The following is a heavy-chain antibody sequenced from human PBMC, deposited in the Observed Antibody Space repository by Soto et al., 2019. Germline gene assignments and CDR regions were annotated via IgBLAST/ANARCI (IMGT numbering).Heavy chain of an antibody. V-gene: IGHV5-10-1*03. J-gene: IGHJ5*02. CDR1: GYSFTSYW. D-gene: IGHD6-13*01. CDR2: IDPSDSYT. CDR3: ARGPSSSSWYNWFDP. Sequence: EVQLVQSGAEVKKPGESLRISCKGSGYSFTSYWISWVRQMPGKGLEWMGRIDPSDSYTNYSPSFQGHVTISADKSISTAYLQWSSLKASDTAMYYCARGPSSSSWYNWFDPWGQGTLVTVSS.